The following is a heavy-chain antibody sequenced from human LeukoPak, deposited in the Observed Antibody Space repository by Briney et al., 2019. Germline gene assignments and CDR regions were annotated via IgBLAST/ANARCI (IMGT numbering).Heavy chain of an antibody. J-gene: IGHJ3*02. CDR1: GGTFSSYA. CDR3: ARRSIAARPDRGAFDI. CDR2: IIPIFGTA. V-gene: IGHV1-69*13. D-gene: IGHD6-6*01. Sequence: SVKVSCKASGGTFSSYAISWVRQAPGQGLEWMGGIIPIFGTANYAQKFQGRVTITADEYTSTAYMELSSMRFGDTAVYYCARRSIAARPDRGAFDIWGQGTMVTVSS.